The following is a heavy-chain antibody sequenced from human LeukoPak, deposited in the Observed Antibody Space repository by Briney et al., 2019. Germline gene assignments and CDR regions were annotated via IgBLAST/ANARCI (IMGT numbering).Heavy chain of an antibody. CDR3: ARDLCSGGSCHDY. J-gene: IGHJ4*02. CDR1: GGTFSSYA. D-gene: IGHD2-15*01. CDR2: IIPILGIA. V-gene: IGHV1-69*04. Sequence: GSSVKVSCKASGGTFSSYAISWVRQAPGQGLEWVGRIIPILGIANYAQKFQGRVTITADKSTSTAYMELSSLRSEDTAVYYCARDLCSGGSCHDYWGQGTLVTVSS.